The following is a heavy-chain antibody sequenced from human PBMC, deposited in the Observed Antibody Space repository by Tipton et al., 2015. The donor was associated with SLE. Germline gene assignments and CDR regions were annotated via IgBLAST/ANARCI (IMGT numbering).Heavy chain of an antibody. CDR1: GYTFTTSG. D-gene: IGHD3-10*01. CDR2: ISAYNGDT. J-gene: IGHJ4*02. CDR3: ARVASRGEGWPHYFDS. Sequence: QSGPEVKKPGASVKVSCKASGYTFTTSGITWVRQAPGQGLEWMGWISAYNGDTKYAQKLQGRVTMTTDTSTRTAYMELRSLRSDDTAVYYCARVASRGEGWPHYFDSWGQGTLVSVSS. V-gene: IGHV1-18*01.